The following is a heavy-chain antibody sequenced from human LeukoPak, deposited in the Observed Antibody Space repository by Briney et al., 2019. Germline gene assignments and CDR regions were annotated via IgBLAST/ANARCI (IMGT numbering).Heavy chain of an antibody. J-gene: IGHJ4*02. D-gene: IGHD3-16*01. V-gene: IGHV3-74*01. CDR3: ARINYEGDS. CDR1: GFTFSSYW. CDR2: TNNDGSYA. Sequence: PGGSLRLSCVASGFTFSSYWLHWVRQAPGKGLVWVSHTNNDGSYATYAESVKGRFTISRDNAKNTLFLQMNSLRAEDTAVYYCARINYEGDSWGQGTLVTVSS.